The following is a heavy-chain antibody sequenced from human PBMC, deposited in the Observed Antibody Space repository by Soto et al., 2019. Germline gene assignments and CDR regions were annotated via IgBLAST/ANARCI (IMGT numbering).Heavy chain of an antibody. Sequence: QVQLVQSGAEVKKLGASVKVSCKASGYTFTSYYMHWVRQAPGQGLEWMGIINPSGGSTSYAQKFQGRVTMTRDTSTSTVYMELSSLRSEDTAVYYCAGGHGIVGAMDDAFDIWGQGTMVTVSS. CDR3: AGGHGIVGAMDDAFDI. CDR2: INPSGGST. J-gene: IGHJ3*02. D-gene: IGHD1-26*01. CDR1: GYTFTSYY. V-gene: IGHV1-46*01.